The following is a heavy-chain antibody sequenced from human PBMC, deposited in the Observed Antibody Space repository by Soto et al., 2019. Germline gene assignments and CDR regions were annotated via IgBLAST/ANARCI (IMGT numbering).Heavy chain of an antibody. CDR2: VYYSGST. D-gene: IGHD3-3*01. CDR1: GGSISNYY. Sequence: PSETLSLTCSVSGGSISNYYWSWIRQPPGKGLEWIGYVYYSGSTNYNPSLKSRVTISVDTSKKQFSLKLRSVTAADTAVYYCASYNFGVFFDYWGQGTLVNVSS. J-gene: IGHJ4*02. CDR3: ASYNFGVFFDY. V-gene: IGHV4-59*01.